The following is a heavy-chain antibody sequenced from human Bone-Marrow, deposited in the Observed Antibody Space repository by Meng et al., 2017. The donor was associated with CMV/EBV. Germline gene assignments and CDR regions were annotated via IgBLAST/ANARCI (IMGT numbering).Heavy chain of an antibody. J-gene: IGHJ6*02. CDR3: ARVPITPSYYYGMDV. CDR2: IYYNENT. CDR1: GGSISSSSYY. Sequence: GSLRLSCSVSGGSISSSSYYWGWIRQPPGKGLEWIGNIYYNENTYYNASLKSRVTISVDTSKNQFSLKLSSVTAADTAVYYCARVPITPSYYYGMDVWGQGTTVTASS. D-gene: IGHD5-24*01. V-gene: IGHV4-39*07.